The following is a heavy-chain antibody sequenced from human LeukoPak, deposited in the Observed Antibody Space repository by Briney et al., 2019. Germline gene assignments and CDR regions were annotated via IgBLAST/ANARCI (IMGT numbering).Heavy chain of an antibody. CDR1: VGSISSTTNH. D-gene: IGHD6-13*01. CDR2: ILHTGST. J-gene: IGHJ4*02. CDR3: ARRYSGSFYSYDY. Sequence: SETLSLTCTVSVGSISSTTNHWGGIRQPPGKGLDWIGSILHTGSTYYTPSLKSRVIISADTSKNPFSLRLSSVTAADTAVYYCARRYSGSFYSYDYWGQGTLVTVSS. V-gene: IGHV4-39*01.